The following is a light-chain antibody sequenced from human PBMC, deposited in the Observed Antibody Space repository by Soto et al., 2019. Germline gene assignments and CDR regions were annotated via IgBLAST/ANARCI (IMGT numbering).Light chain of an antibody. J-gene: IGLJ1*01. V-gene: IGLV2-18*02. CDR3: YSYVGSHTWV. CDR1: SSDVDAYKR. Sequence: QSVPTQPRSVSGSPGQSVTISCTGTSSDVDAYKRVSWYQQPPGSAPKLMIYEVSNRPSGVPDRFSGSKSGTTAALSISGLQAEDEADYYCYSYVGSHTWVFGTGTKLTVL. CDR2: EVS.